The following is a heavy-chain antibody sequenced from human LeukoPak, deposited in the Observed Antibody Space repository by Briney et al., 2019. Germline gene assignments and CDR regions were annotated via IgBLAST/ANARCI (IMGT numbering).Heavy chain of an antibody. CDR3: VRDTPGGSHGDYDY. J-gene: IGHJ4*02. CDR1: GAAITNNNW. Sequence: SGTLSLTCAVSGAAITNNNWWSWVRQPPGKGLEWIAEIHHTGSTNSNPSLKSRVTISVDKSKNQFSLSLTSVTAADTAVYYCVRDTPGGSHGDYDYWGQETLVTVSS. CDR2: IHHTGST. V-gene: IGHV4-4*02. D-gene: IGHD4-17*01.